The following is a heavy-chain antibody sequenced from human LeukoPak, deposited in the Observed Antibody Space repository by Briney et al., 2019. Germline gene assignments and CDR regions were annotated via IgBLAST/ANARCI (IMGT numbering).Heavy chain of an antibody. CDR3: ARDVGYAHVWGSYRYFDS. D-gene: IGHD3-16*02. V-gene: IGHV4-59*01. J-gene: IGHJ4*02. CDR1: GGSISSYY. Sequence: SETLSLTSTVSGGSISSYYWSWIRQLPGKGLEWIGYIFHTGSTHYNPSLRSRVTISVDTSKNQFSLKLSAAATADTAVYHCARDVGYAHVWGSYRYFDSWGQGTLVTVSS. CDR2: IFHTGST.